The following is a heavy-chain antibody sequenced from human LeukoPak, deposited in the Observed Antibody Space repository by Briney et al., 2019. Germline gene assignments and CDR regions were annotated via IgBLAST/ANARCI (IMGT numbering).Heavy chain of an antibody. V-gene: IGHV3-15*01. CDR3: TTPNSRGSGSKWSLNH. J-gene: IGHJ4*02. D-gene: IGHD3-22*01. CDR1: GITFNEIW. Sequence: GGSLRLSCAASGITFNEIWMTWVRQAPGKGREWVGRVKSKNDGGTIDYAAAVKDRFIISRDDSKDMLYLQMNSLKTEDTAMYYCTTPNSRGSGSKWSLNHWGQGTPVTVSS. CDR2: VKSKNDGGTI.